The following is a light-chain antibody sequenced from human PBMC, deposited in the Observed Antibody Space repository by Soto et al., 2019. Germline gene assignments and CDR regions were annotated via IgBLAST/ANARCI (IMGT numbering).Light chain of an antibody. CDR2: DAY. J-gene: IGKJ1*01. Sequence: EVVMTPSPPTLSLFRGERATLSCRTSQSVINNLAWYQHEPCQAPRLLIYDAYKRATGIPDRFSGRGSGTDFTLTISRLEPEDFGVYFCQQSGTSPSWTFGQGTKVDIK. V-gene: IGKV3-20*01. CDR1: QSVINN. CDR3: QQSGTSPSWT.